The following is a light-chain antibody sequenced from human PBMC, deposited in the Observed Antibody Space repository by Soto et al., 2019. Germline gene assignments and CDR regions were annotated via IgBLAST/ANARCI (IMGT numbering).Light chain of an antibody. CDR2: EVN. J-gene: IGLJ3*02. CDR3: SSSAGTNSFVL. Sequence: QSALTQPPSAYGSPGQSVTISCTGTSSDIGGYNSVSWYQQHPGKAPKLMIYEVNKRPLGVPERFSGSKSGNTASLTVSGLQADDEADYYCSSSAGTNSFVLFGGGTKLTVL. CDR1: SSDIGGYNS. V-gene: IGLV2-8*01.